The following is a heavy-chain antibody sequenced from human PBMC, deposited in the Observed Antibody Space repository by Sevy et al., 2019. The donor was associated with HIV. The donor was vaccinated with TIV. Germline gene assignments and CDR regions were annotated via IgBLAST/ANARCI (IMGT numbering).Heavy chain of an antibody. CDR2: ISYDGSNK. J-gene: IGHJ5*02. CDR1: GFTFSNYA. CDR3: ARGVERGGSGCLFS. V-gene: IGHV3-30-3*01. Sequence: GGSLRLSCAASGFTFSNYAIHWVRQAPGKGLEWVAVISYDGSNKYHADSVKGRFTISRDNSKNTLYLQMNSLRPEDTAVYYCARGVERGGSGCLFSWGQGTLVTVSS. D-gene: IGHD6-19*01.